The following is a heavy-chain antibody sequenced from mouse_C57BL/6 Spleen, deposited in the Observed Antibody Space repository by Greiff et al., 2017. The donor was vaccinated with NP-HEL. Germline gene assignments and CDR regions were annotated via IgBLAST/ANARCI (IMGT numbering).Heavy chain of an antibody. V-gene: IGHV1-15*01. J-gene: IGHJ3*01. CDR1: GYTFTDYE. Sequence: QVQLQQSGAELVRPGASVTLSCKASGYTFTDYEMHWVKQTPVHGLEWIGAIDPETGGTAYNQKFKGKAILTADKSSSTAYMELRSLTSEDSAVYYCTIYYSNYETWFAYWGQGTLVTVSA. D-gene: IGHD2-5*01. CDR2: IDPETGGT. CDR3: TIYYSNYETWFAY.